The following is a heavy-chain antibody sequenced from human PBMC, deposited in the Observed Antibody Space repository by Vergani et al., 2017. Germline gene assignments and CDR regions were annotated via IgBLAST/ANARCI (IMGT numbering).Heavy chain of an antibody. CDR3: ASWSYNLVGTDY. D-gene: IGHD1-14*01. CDR1: GFIFGGYG. CDR2: ISYDEKEK. Sequence: VESGGGVVQPGGSLRLSCTASGFIFGGYGMNWVRHSPGKGLEWVAFISYDEKEKSYGDSVKGRFTISRDNYKKTLDLQMNSLTPEDTGVYYCASWSYNLVGTDYWGQGTLVSSSS. V-gene: IGHV3-30*02. J-gene: IGHJ4*02.